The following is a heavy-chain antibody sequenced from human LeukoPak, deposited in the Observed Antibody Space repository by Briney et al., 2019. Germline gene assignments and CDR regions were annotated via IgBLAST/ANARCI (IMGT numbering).Heavy chain of an antibody. V-gene: IGHV3-64*01. CDR1: GFTFSSYD. CDR3: ARYCSSTSCYCD. J-gene: IGHJ4*02. D-gene: IGHD2-2*01. Sequence: GRSLRLACAASGFTFSSYDMHWVRQAPGKGLEYFSAISTNGGSTDYANSVKGRFTISRDNSKNTLYLQMGSLRAEDMAVYYCARYCSSTSCYCDWGQGTLVTVSS. CDR2: ISTNGGST.